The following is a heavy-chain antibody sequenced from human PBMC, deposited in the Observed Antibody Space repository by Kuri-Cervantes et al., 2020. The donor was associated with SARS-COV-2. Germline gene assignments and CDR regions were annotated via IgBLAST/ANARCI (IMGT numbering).Heavy chain of an antibody. D-gene: IGHD3-3*01. CDR2: ISWDSGSI. V-gene: IGHV3-9*01. Sequence: SLKTSCSASGFHLDDFAMHWVRQAPGKGLEWVSGISWDSGSIGYADSVKGRFTISRDNAKNPLYLQMNGLRAEDKALYYYAKDMGTIFGVVIGSGYGMDVWGQGTTVTVSS. J-gene: IGHJ6*02. CDR1: GFHLDDFA. CDR3: AKDMGTIFGVVIGSGYGMDV.